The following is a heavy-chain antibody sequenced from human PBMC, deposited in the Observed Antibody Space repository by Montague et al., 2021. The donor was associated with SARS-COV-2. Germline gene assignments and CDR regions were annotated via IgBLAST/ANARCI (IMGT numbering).Heavy chain of an antibody. V-gene: IGHV3-11*03. CDR1: GFTFSDCY. CDR3: ASFTMVRGAPGYGMDV. J-gene: IGHJ6*02. Sequence: SLRLSCAASGFTFSDCYMTWIRQAPGKGLEWLSYISTRSTYTNYADSVKGRFTISRDDAKNSLYLQMNSLRAEDTAVCYCASFTMVRGAPGYGMDVWGQGTTVTVSS. D-gene: IGHD3-10*01. CDR2: ISTRSTYT.